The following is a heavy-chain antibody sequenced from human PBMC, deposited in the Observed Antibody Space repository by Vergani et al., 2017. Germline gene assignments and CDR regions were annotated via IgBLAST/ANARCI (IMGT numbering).Heavy chain of an antibody. CDR3: ASVGTGYRADY. V-gene: IGHV4-61*02. CDR1: GGSISSGSYY. Sequence: QVQLQESGPGLVKPSQTLSLTCTVSGGSISSGSYYWSWIRQPAGKGLEWIGRIYTSGSTNYNPSLKSRVTISGDTSKNQFSLKLSSVTAADTAVYYCASVGTGYRADYWGQGTLVTVSS. CDR2: IYTSGST. J-gene: IGHJ4*02. D-gene: IGHD1-1*01.